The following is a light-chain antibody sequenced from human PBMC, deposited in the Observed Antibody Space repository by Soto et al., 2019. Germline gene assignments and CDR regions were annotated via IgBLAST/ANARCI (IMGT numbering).Light chain of an antibody. CDR3: QQSYSTPHT. V-gene: IGKV1-39*01. J-gene: IGKJ3*01. CDR1: QNIGYY. Sequence: DIQMTQSPSSLSASVRDRVTITCRASQNIGYYLNWYQHKPGRAPMILIYGASSLHSGVPSRFSGSGSGTDFALTISSLHPEDFATYYCQQSYSTPHTFGPGTKVDF. CDR2: GAS.